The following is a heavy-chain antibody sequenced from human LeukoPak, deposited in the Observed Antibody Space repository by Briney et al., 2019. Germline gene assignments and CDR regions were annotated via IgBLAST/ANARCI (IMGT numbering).Heavy chain of an antibody. Sequence: GGSLRLSCTASGFTFGDYAMSWVRQAPGKGLEGVGFIRSKAYGGTTEYAASVKGRFTISRDDSKSIAYLQMNSLKTEDTAVYYCTRARGATDYWGQGTLVTVSS. J-gene: IGHJ4*02. CDR2: IRSKAYGGTT. CDR3: TRARGATDY. D-gene: IGHD1-26*01. V-gene: IGHV3-49*04. CDR1: GFTFGDYA.